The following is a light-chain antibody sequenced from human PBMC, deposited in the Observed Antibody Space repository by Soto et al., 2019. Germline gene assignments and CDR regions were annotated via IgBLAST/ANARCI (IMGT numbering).Light chain of an antibody. CDR2: WAS. J-gene: IGKJ2*01. CDR1: QSVFYSSNNKNY. CDR3: QQYYTTPPYT. Sequence: DIVMIQSPDSLAVFLGERATINCKSSQSVFYSSNNKNYLAWYQHKAGQPPKLLIYWASTRESGVPDRFSGSGSGTDFTLTISSLQAEDVAVYYCQQYYTTPPYTFGQGTKLEIK. V-gene: IGKV4-1*01.